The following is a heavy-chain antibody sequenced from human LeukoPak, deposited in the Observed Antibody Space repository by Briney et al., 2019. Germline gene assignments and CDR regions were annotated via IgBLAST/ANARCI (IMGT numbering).Heavy chain of an antibody. J-gene: IGHJ5*02. Sequence: PSETLSLTCTVSGGSISSYYWSWIRQPPGKGLEWIGYIYYSGSTNYNPSLKSLITISVDTSKNQFSLKLSSVTAADTAVYYCASDRYGCGSYFPPPTPWFDPWGQGTLVTVSS. CDR2: IYYSGST. V-gene: IGHV4-59*01. CDR1: GGSISSYY. D-gene: IGHD3-10*01. CDR3: ASDRYGCGSYFPPPTPWFDP.